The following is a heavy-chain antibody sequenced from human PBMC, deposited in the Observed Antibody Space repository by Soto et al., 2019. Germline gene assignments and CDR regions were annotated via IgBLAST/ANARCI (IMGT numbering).Heavy chain of an antibody. CDR3: ARGFPARYCSGGSCSWFDP. Sequence: SETLSLTCTVSCGSISSGGYYWSWIRQHPGKGLEWIGYIYYSGSTYYNPSLKSRVTISVDTSKNQFSLKLSSVTAADTAVYYCARGFPARYCSGGSCSWFDPWGQGTLVTVSS. D-gene: IGHD2-15*01. CDR1: CGSISSGGYY. CDR2: IYYSGST. J-gene: IGHJ5*02. V-gene: IGHV4-31*03.